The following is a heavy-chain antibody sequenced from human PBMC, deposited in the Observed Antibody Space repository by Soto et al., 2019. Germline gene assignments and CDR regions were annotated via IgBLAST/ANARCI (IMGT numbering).Heavy chain of an antibody. D-gene: IGHD5-12*01. CDR2: IYFSGSA. V-gene: IGHV4-59*08. Sequence: QVQLQESGPGLVKPSETLSLTCTVSGGSITSYYWSWIRQPPGKGLEWIGYIYFSGSANYNPSLKSRVTIAVETSKNQVSLKLSSVTAADTAVYYCARRYSGYGDYWGQGTLVTVSS. CDR1: GGSITSYY. CDR3: ARRYSGYGDY. J-gene: IGHJ4*02.